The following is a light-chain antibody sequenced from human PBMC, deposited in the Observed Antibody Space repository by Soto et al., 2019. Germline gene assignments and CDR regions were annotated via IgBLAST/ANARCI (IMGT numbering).Light chain of an antibody. CDR1: QAISHY. V-gene: IGKV1-17*03. CDR2: GAS. CDR3: QQLNSYPIT. J-gene: IGKJ5*01. Sequence: DIQMTQSPSAMSASVGDRVTITCRASQAISHYLAWFHQRPGKVPKRLIYGASTLQSGVPSRFSGSGSGTEFTLTISSLQPEDFATYYCQQLNSYPITFGQGTRLEI.